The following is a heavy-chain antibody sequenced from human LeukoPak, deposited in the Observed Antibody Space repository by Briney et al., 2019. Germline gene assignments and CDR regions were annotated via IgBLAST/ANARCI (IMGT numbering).Heavy chain of an antibody. Sequence: PGGSLRLSCAASGFTFSNYAMHWVRQAPGKGLDWVAVVSFHGTDRFYADSVKGGFTISRDNSKNTLYLQMNSLIPEDTAVYYCARAVPSRQAIDYWGQGTLVTVSS. CDR3: ARAVPSRQAIDY. CDR1: GFTFSNYA. CDR2: VSFHGTDR. V-gene: IGHV3-30*04. J-gene: IGHJ4*02.